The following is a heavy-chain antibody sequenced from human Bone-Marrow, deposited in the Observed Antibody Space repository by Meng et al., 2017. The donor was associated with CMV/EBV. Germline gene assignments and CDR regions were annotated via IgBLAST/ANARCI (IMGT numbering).Heavy chain of an antibody. CDR1: GYTFTGYY. V-gene: IGHV1-2*02. D-gene: IGHD1-26*01. CDR3: ARDCGRDEWELRGWFDP. Sequence: ASVKVSCKASGYTFTGYYMHWVRQAPGQGLEWMGWINPNSGGTNYAQKFQGRVTMTRDTSISTAYMELSRLRSDDTAVYYCARDCGRDEWELRGWFDPWGPGTLVTVYS. J-gene: IGHJ5*02. CDR2: INPNSGGT.